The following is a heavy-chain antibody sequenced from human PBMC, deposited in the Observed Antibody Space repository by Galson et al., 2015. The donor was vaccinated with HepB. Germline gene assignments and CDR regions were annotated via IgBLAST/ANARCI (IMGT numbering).Heavy chain of an antibody. J-gene: IGHJ6*02. CDR2: VNHRGST. V-gene: IGHV4-34*01. CDR1: GSSFSGYY. D-gene: IGHD4-17*01. Sequence: LSLTCAVSGSSFSGYYWNWIRQSPGKGLQWLGEVNHRGSTDYNPSLRGRLTISADTAKKQFSLKLTSVTASDTAVYYCARYNSYTSGWPGDYDYSLDAWGQGTAVSVS. CDR3: ARYNSYTSGWPGDYDYSLDA.